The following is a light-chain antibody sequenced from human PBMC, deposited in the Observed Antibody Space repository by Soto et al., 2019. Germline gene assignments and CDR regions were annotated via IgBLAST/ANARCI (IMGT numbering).Light chain of an antibody. CDR1: QSVNSR. CDR3: QHYGRSPIT. J-gene: IGKJ5*01. CDR2: GAS. Sequence: EIVLTQSPGTLSLSPGEIATLSFRASQSVNSRLAWYQHKPGQAPRLLISGASSRATGIPDRFSGSGSATDFTLTISRLEPEDFALYYCQHYGRSPITFGQGTRLENK. V-gene: IGKV3-20*01.